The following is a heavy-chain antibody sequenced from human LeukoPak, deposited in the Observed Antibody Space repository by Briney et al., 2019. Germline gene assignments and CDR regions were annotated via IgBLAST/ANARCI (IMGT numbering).Heavy chain of an antibody. D-gene: IGHD3-10*01. CDR2: ISAYNGNT. J-gene: IGHJ3*02. V-gene: IGHV1-18*01. CDR1: GYTFTSYG. CDR3: ARGQYVLLWFGDDMGAFDI. Sequence: ASVKVFCEASGYTFTSYGISWVRQAPGQGLEWMGWISAYNGNTNYAQKLQGRVTMTTDTSTSTAYMELRSLRSDDTAVYYCARGQYVLLWFGDDMGAFDIWGQGTMVTVSS.